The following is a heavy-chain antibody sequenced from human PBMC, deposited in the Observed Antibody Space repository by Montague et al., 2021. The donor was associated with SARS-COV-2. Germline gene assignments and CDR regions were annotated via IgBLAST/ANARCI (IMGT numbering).Heavy chain of an antibody. J-gene: IGHJ4*02. CDR1: RDSLSGDN. CDR3: ARLESSGWFLDY. D-gene: IGHD1-1*01. CDR2: LIYRADT. Sequence: SETLSLTCAVYRDSLSGDNWCWIRRAPGGRLVWIGELIYRADTYYNPSFTSRVTISMDTSESQFSLMMTSVTAADTAVYYCARLESSGWFLDYWGQGTLVTVSS. V-gene: IGHV4-34*12.